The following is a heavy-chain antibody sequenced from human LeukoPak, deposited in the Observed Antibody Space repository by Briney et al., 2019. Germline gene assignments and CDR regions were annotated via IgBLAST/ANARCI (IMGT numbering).Heavy chain of an antibody. V-gene: IGHV3-7*03. Sequence: PGGSLRLSCAASGFTFSRFWMSWVRQAPGKGLEWVANIKQDGSEKYYVDSVKGRFAISRDNAKNSLYLQMNSLRAEDTALYYCAREGVAAASFDYWGQGTLVTVSS. J-gene: IGHJ4*02. CDR3: AREGVAAASFDY. CDR2: IKQDGSEK. D-gene: IGHD6-13*01. CDR1: GFTFSRFW.